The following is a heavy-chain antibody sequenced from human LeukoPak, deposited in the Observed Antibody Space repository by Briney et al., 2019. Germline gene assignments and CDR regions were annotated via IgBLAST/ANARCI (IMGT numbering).Heavy chain of an antibody. CDR1: GCTFTGYY. V-gene: IGHV1-2*02. CDR3: AILPTAVAPPGGDY. J-gene: IGHJ4*02. D-gene: IGHD6-19*01. CDR2: INPNSGGT. Sequence: ASVKVSCKASGCTFTGYYMHWVRQAPGQGLEWMGWINPNSGGTNYAQKFQGRVTMTRDTSISTAYMELSRLRSDDTAVYYCAILPTAVAPPGGDYWGQGTLVTVSS.